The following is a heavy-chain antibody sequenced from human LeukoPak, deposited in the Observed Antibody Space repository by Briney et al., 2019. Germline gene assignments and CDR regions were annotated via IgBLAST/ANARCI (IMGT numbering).Heavy chain of an antibody. Sequence: GGSLRLSCAASGFTFSSYAMHWVRQAPGKGLEYVSAISSNGCSTYYADSVKGRFTISRDNSKNTLYLQMGSLRAEDMAVYYCARAPGYYDSSGYIWGQGTLVTASS. J-gene: IGHJ4*02. CDR1: GFTFSSYA. D-gene: IGHD3-22*01. CDR3: ARAPGYYDSSGYI. CDR2: ISSNGCST. V-gene: IGHV3-64*02.